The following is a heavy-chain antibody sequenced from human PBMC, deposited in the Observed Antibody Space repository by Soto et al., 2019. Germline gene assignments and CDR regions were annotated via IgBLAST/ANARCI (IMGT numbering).Heavy chain of an antibody. CDR1: GGSVSSSDSA. V-gene: IGHV4-39*07. CDR3: ARGYTYDYIWGSYRYTGLIDYFDY. Sequence: SETLSLTCNASGGSVSSSDSAWGWIRQSPGKGLEWIGTIDYSGTTNYIPSLKSRITISVDTSKNQFSLKLSSVTAADTAVYYCARGYTYDYIWGSYRYTGLIDYFDYWGQGTLVTVSS. J-gene: IGHJ4*02. CDR2: IDYSGTT. D-gene: IGHD3-16*02.